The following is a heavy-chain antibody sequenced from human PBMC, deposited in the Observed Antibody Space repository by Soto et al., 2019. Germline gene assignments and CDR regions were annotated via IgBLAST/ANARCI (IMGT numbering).Heavy chain of an antibody. CDR2: VFHTGTT. Sequence: QVQLQESGPGLVKPSWTLSLTCAVSGDSVSSPYYWCWVRQPPGMGLEWIGEVFHTGTTSYNPSLRSGVTISMHKYKNRSSLELSSVTAADAAVYYCARSAGWYAVHSWGPGTLVIVSS. J-gene: IGHJ4*02. D-gene: IGHD6-13*01. CDR1: GDSVSSPYY. V-gene: IGHV4-4*02. CDR3: ARSAGWYAVHS.